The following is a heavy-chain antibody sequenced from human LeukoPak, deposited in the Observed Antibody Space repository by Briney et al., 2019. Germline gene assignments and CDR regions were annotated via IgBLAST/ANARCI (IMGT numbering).Heavy chain of an antibody. D-gene: IGHD2-21*01. V-gene: IGHV3-7*02. CDR2: IKQDGTSK. CDR3: ARHGDYCFDL. Sequence: PGGSLRLSCAASGFTFRRSWMGWVGQAPGKGLAGVANIKQDGTSKYYVDSVMGRFTISRDNAENSVYLQMNSLSAGDTAVYYCARHGDYCFDLWGPGTRVTVSS. J-gene: IGHJ4*02. CDR1: GFTFRRSW.